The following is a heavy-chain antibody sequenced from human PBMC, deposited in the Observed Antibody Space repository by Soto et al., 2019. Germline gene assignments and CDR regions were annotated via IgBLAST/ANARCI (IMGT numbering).Heavy chain of an antibody. CDR3: ARGVVPEGGWFDP. V-gene: IGHV3-21*01. CDR1: GFTFSSYS. Sequence: EVQLVESGGGLVQPGGSLRLSCAASGFTFSSYSMNWVRQAPGKGLEWVSSISSSSSYIYYADSVKGRFTISRDNAKNSLYLQMNSLRAEDTAVYYCARGVVPEGGWFDPWGQGTLVTVSS. J-gene: IGHJ5*02. CDR2: ISSSSSYI. D-gene: IGHD2-2*01.